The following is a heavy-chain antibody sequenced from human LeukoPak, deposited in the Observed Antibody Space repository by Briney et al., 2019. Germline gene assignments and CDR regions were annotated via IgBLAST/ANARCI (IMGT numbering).Heavy chain of an antibody. Sequence: GGSLRLSCAASGFTFSSYGMHWVRQAPGKGLEWVAFIRYDGSNKYYADSVKGRFTISRDNSKNTLYLQMNSLRAEDTAVYYCEKPKYRYYDSSSYPRPGNYWGQGTMVTVSS. J-gene: IGHJ4*02. CDR2: IRYDGSNK. CDR1: GFTFSSYG. CDR3: EKPKYRYYDSSSYPRPGNY. D-gene: IGHD3-22*01. V-gene: IGHV3-30*02.